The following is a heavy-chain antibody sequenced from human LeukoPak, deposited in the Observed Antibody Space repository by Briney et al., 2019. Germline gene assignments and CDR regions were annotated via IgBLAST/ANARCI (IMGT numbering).Heavy chain of an antibody. D-gene: IGHD5-12*01. CDR2: ISGSGGST. CDR3: AKDERVATSRFDY. Sequence: PGGSLRLSCAASGFTFSSYGMSWVRQAPGKGLEWVSAISGSGGSTYYADSVKGRFTISRDNSKNTLYLQMNSLRAEDTAVYYCAKDERVATSRFDYWGQGTLVTVSS. CDR1: GFTFSSYG. J-gene: IGHJ4*02. V-gene: IGHV3-23*01.